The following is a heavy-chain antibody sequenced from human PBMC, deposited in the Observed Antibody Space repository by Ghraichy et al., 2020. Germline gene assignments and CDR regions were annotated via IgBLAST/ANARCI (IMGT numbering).Heavy chain of an antibody. D-gene: IGHD1-26*01. V-gene: IGHV4-61*02. CDR1: GGSISSGSYY. CDR2: IYTSGST. Sequence: SETLSLTCTVSGGSISSGSYYWSWIRQPAGKGLEWIGRIYTSGSTNYNPSLKSRVTISVDTSKNQFSLKLSSVTAADTAVYYCARVPRRTPYSGSSDPQFDYWGQGTLVTVSS. J-gene: IGHJ4*02. CDR3: ARVPRRTPYSGSSDPQFDY.